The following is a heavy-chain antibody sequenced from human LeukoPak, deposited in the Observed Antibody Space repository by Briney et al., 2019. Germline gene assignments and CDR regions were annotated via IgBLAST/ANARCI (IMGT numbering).Heavy chain of an antibody. V-gene: IGHV4-61*02. CDR2: IYTSGST. CDR1: GGSISSGSYY. J-gene: IGHJ3*02. CDR3: PTSAAGPAYLDAFDI. D-gene: IGHD6-13*01. Sequence: SETLSLTCTVSGGSISSGSYYWSWIRQPAGKGLEWIGRIYTSGSTNYSPSLKSRVTISVDTSKNQFSLKLSSVTAADTAVYYCPTSAAGPAYLDAFDIWGQGTMVTVSS.